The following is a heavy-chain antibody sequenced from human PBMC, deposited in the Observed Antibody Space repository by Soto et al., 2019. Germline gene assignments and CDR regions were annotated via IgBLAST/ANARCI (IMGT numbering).Heavy chain of an antibody. CDR2: IYSSGST. V-gene: IGHV4-39*01. Sequence: QLQLQESGPGLVKPSETLSLTCTASGGSISSSSYYWGWIRQPPGKGLEWMGSIYSSGSTYYNPSLKSRVTISVDTSKNQFSLKLSSVTAADTAVYYCARQFLGYCSGGSCDENWFDPWGQGTLVTVSS. J-gene: IGHJ5*02. CDR3: ARQFLGYCSGGSCDENWFDP. CDR1: GGSISSSSYY. D-gene: IGHD2-15*01.